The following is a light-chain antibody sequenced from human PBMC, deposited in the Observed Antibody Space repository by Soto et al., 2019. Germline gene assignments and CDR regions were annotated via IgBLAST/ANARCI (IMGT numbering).Light chain of an antibody. V-gene: IGLV2-14*01. CDR3: SSYSISSTLGV. Sequence: QSALTQPASVSGSPGQSITISCTGTSSDVGSYNYVSWYQQHPGKAPKLLIYDVSNRPSGVSNRFSGSKSGTTASLTISGFQAEDEADYYCSSYSISSTLGVFGGGTKLTVL. CDR2: DVS. CDR1: SSDVGSYNY. J-gene: IGLJ2*01.